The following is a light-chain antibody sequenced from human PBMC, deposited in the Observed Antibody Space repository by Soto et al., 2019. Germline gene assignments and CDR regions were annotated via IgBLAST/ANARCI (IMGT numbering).Light chain of an antibody. Sequence: EIVLTQSPGTLSLSPGERATLSCRASQSVSSNYLAWYQQKPGQAPRLLIYGASSRATGIPDRFSGSGSGTDFTLTISRLEPEDFVEYYCQQYGWSPYTFGQGTKLEIK. J-gene: IGKJ2*01. CDR3: QQYGWSPYT. V-gene: IGKV3-20*01. CDR2: GAS. CDR1: QSVSSNY.